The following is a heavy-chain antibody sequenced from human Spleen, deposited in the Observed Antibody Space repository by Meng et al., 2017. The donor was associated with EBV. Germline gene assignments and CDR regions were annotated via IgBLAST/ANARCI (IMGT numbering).Heavy chain of an antibody. CDR1: GYTFTTYG. V-gene: IGHV1-18*01. CDR3: ARALRDSHIVVVPALYYFDY. Sequence: QVPLVQPGTEVKKAGAAGKVSCKASGYTFTTYGSTWVRNAPGQGLEWMGWISGYNGDTNYAQRLQGRVTMTRDTSTSTVYMELSSLRSEDTAVYYCARALRDSHIVVVPALYYFDYWGQGTLVTVSS. CDR2: ISGYNGDT. D-gene: IGHD2-2*01. J-gene: IGHJ4*02.